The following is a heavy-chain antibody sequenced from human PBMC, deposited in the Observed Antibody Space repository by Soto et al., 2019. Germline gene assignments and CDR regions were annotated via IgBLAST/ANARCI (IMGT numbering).Heavy chain of an antibody. Sequence: GASVKVSCKASGYTFTSYYMHWVRQAPGQGLEWMGIINPSGGSTSYAQKFQGRVTMTRDTSTSTVYMELSSLRSEDTAVYYCASTYGSGSYRAPDAFDIWGKGTMVTVSS. CDR2: INPSGGST. V-gene: IGHV1-46*03. CDR1: GYTFTSYY. J-gene: IGHJ3*02. D-gene: IGHD3-10*01. CDR3: ASTYGSGSYRAPDAFDI.